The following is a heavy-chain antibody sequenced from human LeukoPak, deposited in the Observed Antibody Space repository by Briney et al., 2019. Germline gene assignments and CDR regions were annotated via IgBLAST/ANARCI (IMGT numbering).Heavy chain of an antibody. CDR2: IYYSGST. CDR3: ARGSKGSSWYVDY. V-gene: IGHV4-39*07. D-gene: IGHD6-13*01. CDR1: GGSISSSSYY. Sequence: PSETLSLTCTVSGGSISSSSYYWGWIRQPPGKGLEWIGSIYYSGSTYYNPSLKSRVTISVDTSKNQFSLKLSSVTAADTAVYYCARGSKGSSWYVDYWGQGTLVTVSS. J-gene: IGHJ4*02.